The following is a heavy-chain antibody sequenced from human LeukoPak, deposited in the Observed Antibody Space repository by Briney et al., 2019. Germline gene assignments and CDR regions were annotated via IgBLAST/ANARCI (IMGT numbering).Heavy chain of an antibody. Sequence: GASVKVSCKASGYTFTTYDINWVRQATGQGLEWMGWMNPKSGYTGYAQKFQGRATMTRDTSISTAYMEVSSLRSEDTAVYYCARVAGSIDYWGQGTLVTVSS. D-gene: IGHD1-26*01. CDR3: ARVAGSIDY. J-gene: IGHJ4*02. CDR2: MNPKSGYT. V-gene: IGHV1-8*01. CDR1: GYTFTTYD.